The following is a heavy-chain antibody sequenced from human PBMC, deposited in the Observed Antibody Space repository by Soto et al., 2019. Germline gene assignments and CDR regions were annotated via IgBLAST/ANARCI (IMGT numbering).Heavy chain of an antibody. CDR2: VSPKTGET. CDR1: GYPFTGYY. CDR3: ARRPMWRQVAQDYGMDV. Sequence: QVQLVRSGSEVKKPGASVTVSCKASGYPFTGYYIHWVRQAPGQGPEWMGWVSPKTGETNYVQKFQGRVTMTPETSTSSADLELSRLRSDDTAVYYCARRPMWRQVAQDYGMDVWGHGTTVTVSP. D-gene: IGHD2-15*01. J-gene: IGHJ6*01. V-gene: IGHV1-2*02.